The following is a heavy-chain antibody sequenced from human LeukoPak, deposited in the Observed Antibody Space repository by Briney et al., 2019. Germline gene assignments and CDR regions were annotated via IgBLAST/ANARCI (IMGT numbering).Heavy chain of an antibody. CDR3: ARGLYSSDWGVDY. Sequence: GGSLRLSCAASGFTFSSYEMNWVRQAPGRGLEWVSYISSSSSTIYSADSVKGRFTISRDNAKNSLYLQMNSLRAEDTAVYYCARGLYSSDWGVDYWGQGTLVTVSS. CDR2: ISSSSSTI. V-gene: IGHV3-48*03. J-gene: IGHJ4*02. CDR1: GFTFSSYE. D-gene: IGHD6-19*01.